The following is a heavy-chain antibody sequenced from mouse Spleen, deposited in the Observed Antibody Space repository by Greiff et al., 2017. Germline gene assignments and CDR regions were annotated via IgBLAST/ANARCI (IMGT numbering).Heavy chain of an antibody. CDR3: TRGGLAGFAY. CDR2: IDPETGGT. J-gene: IGHJ3*01. D-gene: IGHD2-10*02. Sequence: VKLVESGAELVRPGASVTLSCKASGYTFTDYEMHWVKQTPVHGLEWIGAIDPETGGTAYNQKFKGKAILTADKSSSTAYMELRSLTSEDSAVYYCTRGGLAGFAYWGQGTLVTVSA. CDR1: GYTFTDYE. V-gene: IGHV1-15*01.